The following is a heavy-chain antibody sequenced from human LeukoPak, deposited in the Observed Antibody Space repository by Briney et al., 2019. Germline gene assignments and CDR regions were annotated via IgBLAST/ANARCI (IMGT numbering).Heavy chain of an antibody. CDR1: GYTFTTCG. CDR3: ARDKDWNLDY. J-gene: IGHJ4*02. D-gene: IGHD1-1*01. CDR2: ISIYRDDT. V-gene: IGHV1-18*01. Sequence: GASVKVSCTASGYTFTTCGISWVRQAPGQGLEWMGWISIYRDDTNYAQKFQGRVTLTKDTSTSTAHMELRSLRYDDTAVYYCARDKDWNLDYWGQGTLVTVYS.